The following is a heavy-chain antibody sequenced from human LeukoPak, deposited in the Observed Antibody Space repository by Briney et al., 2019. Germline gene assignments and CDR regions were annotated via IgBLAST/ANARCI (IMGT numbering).Heavy chain of an antibody. Sequence: GGSLRLSCAVSGFTFNNYWMSWVRQAPGEGLEWVANIKQDGSEKYYVDSVKGRFTISRDNAKNSVFLQMNSLRAEDTAVYYCASEKFGSSSGIFDYWGQGTLVTVSS. D-gene: IGHD6-6*01. V-gene: IGHV3-7*01. J-gene: IGHJ4*02. CDR3: ASEKFGSSSGIFDY. CDR1: GFTFNNYW. CDR2: IKQDGSEK.